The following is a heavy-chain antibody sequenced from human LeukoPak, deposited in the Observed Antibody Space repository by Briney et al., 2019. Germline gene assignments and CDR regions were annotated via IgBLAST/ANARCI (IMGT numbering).Heavy chain of an antibody. CDR1: GFTFSSYS. Sequence: PGGSLRLSCAASGFTFSSYSMIWVRQAPGKGLEWVSYISISSSSMYYADSMKGRITISGDNAKNTLYLQMNSLRAEDTAVYYCAKDRCSNGIGCFYYYMDVWGKGTTVTISS. V-gene: IGHV3-21*01. CDR2: ISISSSSM. CDR3: AKDRCSNGIGCFYYYMDV. D-gene: IGHD2-8*01. J-gene: IGHJ6*03.